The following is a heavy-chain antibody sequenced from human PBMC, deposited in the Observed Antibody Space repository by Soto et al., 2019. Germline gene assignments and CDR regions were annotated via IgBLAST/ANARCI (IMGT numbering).Heavy chain of an antibody. CDR3: AKTGGRYFDLGLNWFDP. V-gene: IGHV3-23*01. CDR1: GFTFSSYS. D-gene: IGHD3-9*01. CDR2: SGGDDDTT. J-gene: IGHJ5*02. Sequence: EVQLLESGGGLVQPGGSLRLSCAASGFTFSSYSMSWVRQAPGKGLEWVSGFRSGGDDDTTYYADSVRGRFTISRDNSKTTLYLQMNSLKAEDTAVYYCAKTGGRYFDLGLNWFDPWGQGTLVTVSS.